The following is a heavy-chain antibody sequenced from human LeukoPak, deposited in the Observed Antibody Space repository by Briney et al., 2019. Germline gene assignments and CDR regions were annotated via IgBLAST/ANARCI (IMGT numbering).Heavy chain of an antibody. CDR2: IKQDGSQK. Sequence: GGSLRLSCAASEFTFASYWMSWVRQPPGKGLEWVANIKQDGSQKYYVDSLKGRFTISRDNAKNSLYLQMDNLRAEDTAVYYCTRVFYYGSRYYYMDVWGKGTTVTISS. J-gene: IGHJ6*03. CDR1: EFTFASYW. V-gene: IGHV3-7*01. D-gene: IGHD3-10*01. CDR3: TRVFYYGSRYYYMDV.